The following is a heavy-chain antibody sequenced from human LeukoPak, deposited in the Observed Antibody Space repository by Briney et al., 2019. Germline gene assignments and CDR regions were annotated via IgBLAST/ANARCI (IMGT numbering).Heavy chain of an antibody. Sequence: ASVKVSCKASGGTFSSYAISWVRQAPGQGLEWMGGIIPIFGTANYAQKFQGRVTITADESTSTAYMELSSLRSEDTAVYYCARVVYDSSGYRPFDYWGQGTLVTVSP. V-gene: IGHV1-69*13. D-gene: IGHD3-22*01. CDR2: IIPIFGTA. J-gene: IGHJ4*02. CDR1: GGTFSSYA. CDR3: ARVVYDSSGYRPFDY.